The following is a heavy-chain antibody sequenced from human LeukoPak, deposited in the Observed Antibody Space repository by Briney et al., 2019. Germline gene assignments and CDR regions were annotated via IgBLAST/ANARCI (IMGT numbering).Heavy chain of an antibody. Sequence: GESLKISCKGSGYSFTSYWIGWVRQMPGKGLEWMGILNPGDSDIRYNPSFQGQVTISADRSISTAYLQWSSLTASDTAIYYCARSQSSAWYYWGQGTLVTVSS. CDR1: GYSFTSYW. J-gene: IGHJ4*02. CDR3: ARSQSSAWYY. CDR2: LNPGDSDI. D-gene: IGHD6-19*01. V-gene: IGHV5-51*01.